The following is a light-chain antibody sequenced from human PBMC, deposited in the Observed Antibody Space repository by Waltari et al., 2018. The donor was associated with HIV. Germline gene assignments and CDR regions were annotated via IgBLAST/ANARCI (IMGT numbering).Light chain of an antibody. V-gene: IGKV3-15*01. Sequence: EIVMTQSPATLSVSPGERATLSCRASQSVSSNLAWYQQKPGHAPRLLIYGSSTRATGIPARFSGSGSGTEFTLTISSLQSEDFAVYYCQQYNKLPETFGQGTKVEIK. J-gene: IGKJ1*01. CDR2: GSS. CDR1: QSVSSN. CDR3: QQYNKLPET.